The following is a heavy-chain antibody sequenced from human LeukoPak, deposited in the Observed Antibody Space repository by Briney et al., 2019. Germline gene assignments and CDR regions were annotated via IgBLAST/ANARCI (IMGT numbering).Heavy chain of an antibody. CDR1: GGSISSYY. Sequence: SETLSLTCTVSGGSISSYYWSWIRQPPGKGLEWIGYIYYSGSTNYNPSLKSRVTISVDTSKNQFSLKLSSVTAADTAVYYCARDLPYDSSGYGAFDIWGQGTMVTVS. J-gene: IGHJ3*02. CDR3: ARDLPYDSSGYGAFDI. V-gene: IGHV4-59*01. CDR2: IYYSGST. D-gene: IGHD3-22*01.